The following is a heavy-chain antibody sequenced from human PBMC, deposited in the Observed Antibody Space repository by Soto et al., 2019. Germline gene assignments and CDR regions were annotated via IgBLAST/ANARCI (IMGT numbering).Heavy chain of an antibody. CDR3: ARDLPPIDY. V-gene: IGHV1-8*01. CDR1: GYSFTSYD. CDR2: MNPYSGNT. J-gene: IGHJ4*02. Sequence: ASVKVSCKASGYSFTSYDINWVRQATGQGLEWMGWMNPYSGNTGYAQNLQGRVTMTTDTSTSTAYMELRSLRSDDTAVYYCARDLPPIDYRGQGTLVTVSS.